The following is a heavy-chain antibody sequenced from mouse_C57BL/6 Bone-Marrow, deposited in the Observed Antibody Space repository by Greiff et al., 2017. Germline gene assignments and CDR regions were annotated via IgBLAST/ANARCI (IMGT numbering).Heavy chain of an antibody. Sequence: DVMLVESGGGLVQPGGSMKLSCVASGFTFSNYWMNWVRQSPEKGLEWVAQIRLKSDNYATHYAESVKGRFTISRDDSKSSVYLQMNNLRAEDTGIYYCTEGRAWFAYWGQGTLVTVSA. CDR3: TEGRAWFAY. CDR2: IRLKSDNYAT. J-gene: IGHJ3*01. CDR1: GFTFSNYW. V-gene: IGHV6-3*01.